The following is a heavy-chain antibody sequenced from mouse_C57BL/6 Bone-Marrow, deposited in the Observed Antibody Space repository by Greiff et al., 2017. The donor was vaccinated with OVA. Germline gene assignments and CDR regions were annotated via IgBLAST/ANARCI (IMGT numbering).Heavy chain of an antibody. V-gene: IGHV7-1*01. CDR2: SRNKANDYTT. CDR3: ARDPHYYGSSYDY. Sequence: EVQVVESGGGLVQSGRSLRLSCATSGFTFSDFYMEWVRQAPGKGLEWIAASRNKANDYTTEYSASVKGRFIVSRDTSQSILYLQMNALRAEDTAIYYCARDPHYYGSSYDYWGQGTTLTVSS. CDR1: GFTFSDFY. D-gene: IGHD1-1*01. J-gene: IGHJ2*01.